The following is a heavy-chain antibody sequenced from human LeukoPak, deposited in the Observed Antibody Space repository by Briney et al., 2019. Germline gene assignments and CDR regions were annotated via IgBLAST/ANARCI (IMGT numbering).Heavy chain of an antibody. Sequence: GGSLRLSCAASGFTFSSYSMNWVRQTPGKGLEWVSSISSSSTYIYYADSLKGRFTISRDNAKNSLYLQMNSLRAEDTAVYYCARDSPRYCSSTGCHGDAFDIWGQGTMVTVSS. J-gene: IGHJ3*02. CDR2: ISSSSTYI. CDR1: GFTFSSYS. CDR3: ARDSPRYCSSTGCHGDAFDI. V-gene: IGHV3-21*01. D-gene: IGHD2-2*01.